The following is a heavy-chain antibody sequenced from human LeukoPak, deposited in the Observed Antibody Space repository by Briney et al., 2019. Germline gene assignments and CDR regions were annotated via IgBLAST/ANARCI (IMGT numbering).Heavy chain of an antibody. V-gene: IGHV3-21*01. Sequence: GGSLRLSCAASGFTFSSYSMNWVRQAPGKGLEWVSSISSSGRHIYYADSLKGRFTISRDNAKNSLYLQMDSLRAEDTAVYYCARDPNILMGANFHSWGQGTLVTVSS. CDR2: ISSSGRHI. J-gene: IGHJ4*02. CDR3: ARDPNILMGANFHS. CDR1: GFTFSSYS. D-gene: IGHD1-26*01.